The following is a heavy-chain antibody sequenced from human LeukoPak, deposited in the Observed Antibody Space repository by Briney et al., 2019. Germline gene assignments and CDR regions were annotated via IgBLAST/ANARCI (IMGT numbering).Heavy chain of an antibody. CDR1: GGTFSSYA. J-gene: IGHJ5*02. Sequence: ASVKVSCKASGGTFSSYAISWVRQAPGQGLEWMGGIIPIFGTANYAQKFQGRVTITADESTSTAYMELSSLRSEDTAVYYCALHPTIFGVVNWFDPWGQGTLVTVSS. CDR2: IIPIFGTA. D-gene: IGHD3-3*01. CDR3: ALHPTIFGVVNWFDP. V-gene: IGHV1-69*01.